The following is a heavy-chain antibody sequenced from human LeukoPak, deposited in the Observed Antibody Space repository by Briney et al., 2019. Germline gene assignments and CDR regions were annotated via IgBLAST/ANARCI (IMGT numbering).Heavy chain of an antibody. Sequence: HSGGSLRLSCAASGFTLSSYWMHWVRQVPGKGLVWVSHINNDGSSTTYADSVKGRFTISKDDAKNTLYLQMNSLRAEDTAVYYCAAWGVIDYWGQGTLVTVSS. CDR2: INNDGSST. V-gene: IGHV3-74*01. J-gene: IGHJ4*02. D-gene: IGHD3-16*01. CDR3: AAWGVIDY. CDR1: GFTLSSYW.